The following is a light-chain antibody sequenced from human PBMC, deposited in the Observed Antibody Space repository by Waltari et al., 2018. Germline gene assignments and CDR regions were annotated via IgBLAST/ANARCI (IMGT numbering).Light chain of an antibody. CDR2: DAS. J-gene: IGKJ4*01. CDR1: QTVSSF. CDR3: QQRSDWPRT. V-gene: IGKV3-11*01. Sequence: EIVLTQSPATLSLSPGERATLSCRASQTVSSFLAWYQHKPGQAPRLLIYDASNRASGIPARFSGSGSGTDFTLTISSLEPEDFALYYCQQRSDWPRTFGGGTKVEI.